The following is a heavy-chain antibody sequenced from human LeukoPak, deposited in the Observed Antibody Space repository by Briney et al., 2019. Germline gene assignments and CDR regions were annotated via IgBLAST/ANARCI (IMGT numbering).Heavy chain of an antibody. CDR2: IKQDGSET. V-gene: IGHV3-7*01. Sequence: GGSLRLSCAASGFTFSSYWVSWVRQAPGKGLEWVANIKQDGSETYYVDSVKGRFTISRDNAKNSLYLQMNSLSVEDTAVYYCARGPTTAGIFYWGQGTLVTVSS. CDR3: ARGPTTAGIFY. J-gene: IGHJ4*02. CDR1: GFTFSSYW. D-gene: IGHD6-13*01.